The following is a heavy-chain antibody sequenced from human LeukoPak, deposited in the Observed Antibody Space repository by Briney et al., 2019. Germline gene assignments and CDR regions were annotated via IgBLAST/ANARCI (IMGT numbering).Heavy chain of an antibody. CDR2: ISSSSSYI. J-gene: IGHJ6*02. V-gene: IGHV3-21*01. D-gene: IGHD3-10*01. CDR1: GFTFSSYS. Sequence: PGGSLRLSCAASGFTFSSYSMNWVRQAPGKGLEWVSSISSSSSYIYYADSVKGRFTISRDNAKNSLYLQMNSLRAEDTAVYYCARDHAGSGKYGMDVWGQGTTVTVSS. CDR3: ARDHAGSGKYGMDV.